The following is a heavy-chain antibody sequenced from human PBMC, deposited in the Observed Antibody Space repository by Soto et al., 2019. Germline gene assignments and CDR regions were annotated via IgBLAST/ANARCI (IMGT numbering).Heavy chain of an antibody. J-gene: IGHJ4*02. D-gene: IGHD3-10*01. V-gene: IGHV2-5*01. CDR3: THRQTPGSFDY. CDR1: GFSLRTSGVG. Sequence: SGPTLVNPTRPLSLPCKFSGFSLRTSGVGVGWLGQPPGKALEWLALIHYNDDKRYSPSLTSMLTITMATSKHQVVFAMTNMDPVDTATYYWTHRQTPGSFDYWGQGTLVTVSS. CDR2: IHYNDDK.